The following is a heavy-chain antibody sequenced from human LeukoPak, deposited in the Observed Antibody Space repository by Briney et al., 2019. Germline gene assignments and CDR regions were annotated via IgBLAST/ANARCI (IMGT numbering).Heavy chain of an antibody. CDR3: ARLMYSGYEGLDYYFHYIDV. J-gene: IGHJ6*03. CDR1: GGSLSGYY. CDR2: INRSGST. Sequence: SETLSLTCGVYGGSLSGYYWSWIRQPPGKGLEWIGEINRSGSTNYNPSLKSRVTMSVDTSKNQFSLNLSSVTAADTAVYYCARLMYSGYEGLDYYFHYIDVWGKGTTVTISS. V-gene: IGHV4-34*01. D-gene: IGHD5-12*01.